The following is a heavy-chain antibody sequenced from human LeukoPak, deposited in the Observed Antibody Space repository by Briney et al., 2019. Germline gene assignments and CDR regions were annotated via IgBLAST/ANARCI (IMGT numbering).Heavy chain of an antibody. V-gene: IGHV3-23*01. CDR2: ISGSGGST. D-gene: IGHD1-14*01. CDR3: AKNFIRSWYFDL. CDR1: GFTFSSYA. Sequence: GGSLRLSCAASGFTFSSYAMSWVRQAPGKGLEWVSAISGSGGSTYYADSVKGQFTISRDNSKNTLYLQMNSLRAEDTAVYYCAKNFIRSWYFDLWGRGTLVTVSS. J-gene: IGHJ2*01.